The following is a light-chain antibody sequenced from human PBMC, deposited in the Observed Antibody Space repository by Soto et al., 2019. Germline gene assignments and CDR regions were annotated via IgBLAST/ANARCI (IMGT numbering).Light chain of an antibody. J-gene: IGKJ4*01. CDR1: QSVSSTF. V-gene: IGKV3-20*01. CDR2: GAS. CDR3: QHYGSSPPLT. Sequence: EFVLTQSPGTLSLSPGERATLSCRASQSVSSTFLAWYQQKPGQPPRLLIYGASTRGTGIPDRFSGSGSGTDFTLTISRLEPEDFAVYYCQHYGSSPPLTFGGGIKVEIK.